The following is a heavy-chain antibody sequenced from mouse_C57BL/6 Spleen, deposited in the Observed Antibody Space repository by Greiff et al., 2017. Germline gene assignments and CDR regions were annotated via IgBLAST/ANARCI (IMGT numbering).Heavy chain of an antibody. V-gene: IGHV5-17*01. CDR1: GFTFSDYG. J-gene: IGHJ1*03. Sequence: EVMLVESGGGLVKPGGSLKLSCAASGFTFSDYGMHWVRQAPEKGLEWVAYISSGSSTIYYADTVKGRFTISRDNAKNTLFLQMTSLRSEDTAMYYCARGLRRYWYFDVWGTGTTVTVSS. CDR3: ARGLRRYWYFDV. CDR2: ISSGSSTI.